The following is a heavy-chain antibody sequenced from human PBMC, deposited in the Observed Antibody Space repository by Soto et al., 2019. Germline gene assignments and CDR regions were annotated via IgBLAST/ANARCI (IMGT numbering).Heavy chain of an antibody. D-gene: IGHD3-22*01. J-gene: IGHJ5*02. CDR2: FNWNGGST. V-gene: IGHV3-20*04. CDR1: GFTFSGYG. CDR3: ARDDYDSSGYYKWFDP. Sequence: GGSLRLSCETSGFTFSGYGMKWVRQAPGKGLEWVSGFNWNGGSTGYADSVKGRFTISRDNAKNSLYLQMNSLRAEDTALYYCARDDYDSSGYYKWFDPWGQGTLVTVSS.